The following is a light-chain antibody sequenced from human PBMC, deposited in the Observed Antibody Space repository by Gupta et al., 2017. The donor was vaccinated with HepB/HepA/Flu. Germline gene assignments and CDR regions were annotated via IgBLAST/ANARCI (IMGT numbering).Light chain of an antibody. Sequence: EIVLTQSPATLSLSPEERATLSCRASQSVNSYLAWYQQKPGQAPRLLIYDASNRATGIPARFSGSGSGTDFTLTISSLEPEDFAIYYCQQRSNCPLTFGGGTKLEIK. CDR1: QSVNSY. V-gene: IGKV3-11*01. J-gene: IGKJ4*01. CDR3: QQRSNCPLT. CDR2: DAS.